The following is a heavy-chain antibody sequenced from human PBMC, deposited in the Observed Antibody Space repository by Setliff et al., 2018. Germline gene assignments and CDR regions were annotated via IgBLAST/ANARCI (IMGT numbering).Heavy chain of an antibody. CDR1: GFTYNNDW. CDR3: VKDVVGYSSTWPKRDYFDY. J-gene: IGHJ4*02. CDR2: INPDGSEK. Sequence: PGGSLRLSCGASGFTYNNDWVSWVRQAPGKGLEWLASINPDGSEKYYVDSVKGRFTISRDNAKNSLSLQMNSLRTEDTAVYYCVKDVVGYSSTWPKRDYFDYWGQGTLVTVSS. D-gene: IGHD6-13*01. V-gene: IGHV3-7*01.